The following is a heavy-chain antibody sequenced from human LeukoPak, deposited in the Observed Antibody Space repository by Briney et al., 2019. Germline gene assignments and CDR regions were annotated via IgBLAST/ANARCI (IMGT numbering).Heavy chain of an antibody. CDR2: ISWNSGSI. J-gene: IGHJ4*02. CDR3: AKDIAAAGNPTFDY. Sequence: GRSLRLSCAASGFTFDDYAMHWVRQAPGKGLAWVSGISWNSGSIGYADSVKGRFTISRDNAKNSLYLQMNSLRAEDMALYSCAKDIAAAGNPTFDYWGQGTLVTVSS. D-gene: IGHD6-13*01. CDR1: GFTFDDYA. V-gene: IGHV3-9*03.